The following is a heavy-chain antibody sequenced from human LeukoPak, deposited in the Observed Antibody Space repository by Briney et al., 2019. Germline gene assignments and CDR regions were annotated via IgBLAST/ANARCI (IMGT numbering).Heavy chain of an antibody. V-gene: IGHV3-21*01. Sequence: GGSLRLSCAASGFTVSSYSMNWVRQAPGKGLEWDSTISSSSSYIYYADSVKGRFTISRDNAKNSLYLQMNSLRAEDTAVYYCARGGYDSSGYYYLTYFDYWGQGTLVTVSS. D-gene: IGHD3-22*01. J-gene: IGHJ4*02. CDR2: ISSSSSYI. CDR3: ARGGYDSSGYYYLTYFDY. CDR1: GFTVSSYS.